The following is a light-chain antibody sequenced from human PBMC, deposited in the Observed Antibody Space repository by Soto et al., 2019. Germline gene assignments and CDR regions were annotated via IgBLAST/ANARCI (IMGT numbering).Light chain of an antibody. CDR2: QTS. CDR1: QYINTR. CDR3: HQRQSWPRT. J-gene: IGKJ1*01. V-gene: IGKV3-11*01. Sequence: EMVLTQSPGTLSLWPWGRAILSYRASQYINTRLAWYQHRPGQAPRLLIYQTSIRAAGIPARFSASGSGTDFTLTISDVQPQDFALYYCHQRQSWPRTFGQGTKVDIK.